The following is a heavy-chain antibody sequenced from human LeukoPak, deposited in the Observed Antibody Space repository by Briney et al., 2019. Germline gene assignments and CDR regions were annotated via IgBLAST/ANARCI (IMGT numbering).Heavy chain of an antibody. V-gene: IGHV4-31*03. CDR1: GGSISSGGYY. J-gene: IGHJ4*02. CDR2: IYYSGST. CDR3: ARDIGSGWSLNYFDY. D-gene: IGHD6-19*01. Sequence: PSQTLSLTCTVSGGSISSGGYYWSWIRQHPGKGLEWIGYIYYSGSTYYNPSLKSRVTISVDTSKNQFSLKLSSVTAADTAVYYCARDIGSGWSLNYFDYWGQGTLVTVSS.